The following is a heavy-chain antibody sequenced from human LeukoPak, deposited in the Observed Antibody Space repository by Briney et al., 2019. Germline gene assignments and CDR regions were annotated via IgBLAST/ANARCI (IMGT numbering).Heavy chain of an antibody. J-gene: IGHJ5*02. Sequence: GGSQRLSCAVSGFSVRGNFMSWVRQPPGKRLEWVSVIYSGESGGHTYYADSVKGRFTVSRDDSRNTLYLQMNSLTADDTAVYYCARDYPPGASDRWLDPWGQGTLVTVSS. D-gene: IGHD2-2*01. CDR3: ARDYPPGASDRWLDP. CDR1: GFSVRGNF. V-gene: IGHV3-66*02. CDR2: IYSGESGGHT.